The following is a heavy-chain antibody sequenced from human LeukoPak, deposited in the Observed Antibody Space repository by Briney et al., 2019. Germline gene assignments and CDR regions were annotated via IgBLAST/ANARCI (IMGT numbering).Heavy chain of an antibody. CDR2: IGSSGRTI. D-gene: IGHD1-1*01. Sequence: GGSLRLSCAASGFTFSDYYMSWIRQAPGKGLEWVSYIGSSGRTIYYADSVEGRFTVSRDNAKNTLYLQMNSLRAEDTAVYYCARERKYDSNFDYWGQGTLVTVSS. J-gene: IGHJ4*02. CDR1: GFTFSDYY. V-gene: IGHV3-11*04. CDR3: ARERKYDSNFDY.